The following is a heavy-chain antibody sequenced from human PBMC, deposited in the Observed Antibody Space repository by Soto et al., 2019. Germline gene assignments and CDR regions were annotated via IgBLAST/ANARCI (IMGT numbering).Heavy chain of an antibody. D-gene: IGHD1-26*01. CDR1: GFTFSSYA. CDR2: ISGSGGST. V-gene: IGHV3-23*01. J-gene: IGHJ4*02. CDR3: AKDGPEHYEWEILGLFDY. Sequence: EVQLLESGGGLVQPGGSLRLSCAASGFTFSSYAMSWVRQAPGKGLEWVSAISGSGGSTYYADSVKGRFTISRDNSKNALYLQMNSLRAEDTAVYYCAKDGPEHYEWEILGLFDYWGQGTLVTVSS.